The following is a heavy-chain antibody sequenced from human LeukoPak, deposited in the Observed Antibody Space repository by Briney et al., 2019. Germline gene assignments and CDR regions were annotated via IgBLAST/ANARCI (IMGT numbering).Heavy chain of an antibody. Sequence: SVKVCCKASGGTFSSYAISWVRQAPGQGLEWMGRIIPIFGIANYAQKFQGRVTITADKSTSTAYMELSSLRSEDTAVYYCARIAHCGGDCYLFDYWGQGTLVTVSS. CDR3: ARIAHCGGDCYLFDY. V-gene: IGHV1-69*04. J-gene: IGHJ4*02. CDR2: IIPIFGIA. D-gene: IGHD2-21*02. CDR1: GGTFSSYA.